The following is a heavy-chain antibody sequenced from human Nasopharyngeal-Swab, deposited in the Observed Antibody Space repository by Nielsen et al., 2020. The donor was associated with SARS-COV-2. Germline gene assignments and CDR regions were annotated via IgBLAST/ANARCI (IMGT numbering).Heavy chain of an antibody. Sequence: SETLSLTCAVYGGSFSGYYWSWIRQPPGKGLEWIGEINHSGSTNYNPSLKGRVTISVDTSKNQFSLKLSSVTAADTAVYYCASGHIVATSYYFDYWGQGTLVTVSS. CDR1: GGSFSGYY. CDR3: ASGHIVATSYYFDY. V-gene: IGHV4-34*01. D-gene: IGHD5-12*01. J-gene: IGHJ4*02. CDR2: INHSGST.